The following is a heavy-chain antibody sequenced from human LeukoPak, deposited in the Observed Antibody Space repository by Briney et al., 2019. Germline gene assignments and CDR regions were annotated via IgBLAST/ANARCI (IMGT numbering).Heavy chain of an antibody. CDR3: ARVYYDILTGYYDMTPFDY. D-gene: IGHD3-9*01. V-gene: IGHV1-69*13. Sequence: GASVKVSCKASGYTFTGYYMHWVRQAPGQGLEWMGGIIPIFGTANYAQKFQGRVTITADESTSTAYMELSSLRSEDTAVYYCARVYYDILTGYYDMTPFDYWGQGTLVTVSS. CDR2: IIPIFGTA. CDR1: GYTFTGYY. J-gene: IGHJ4*02.